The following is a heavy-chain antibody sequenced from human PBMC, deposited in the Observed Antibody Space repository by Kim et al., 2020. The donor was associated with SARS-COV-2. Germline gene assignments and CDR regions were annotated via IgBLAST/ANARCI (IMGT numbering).Heavy chain of an antibody. V-gene: IGHV4-34*01. CDR1: GGSFSGYY. Sequence: SETLSLTCAVYGGSFSGYYWSWIRQPPGKGLEWIGEINHSGSTNYNPSLKSRVTISVDTSKNQFSLKLSSVTAADTAVYYCARAFGSGSQSRRNWFDPWG. D-gene: IGHD3-10*01. CDR3: ARAFGSGSQSRRNWFDP. J-gene: IGHJ5*02. CDR2: INHSGST.